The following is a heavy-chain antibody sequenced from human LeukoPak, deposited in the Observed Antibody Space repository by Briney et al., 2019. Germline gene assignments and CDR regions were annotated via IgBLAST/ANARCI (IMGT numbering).Heavy chain of an antibody. D-gene: IGHD5-12*01. CDR1: GFTFSSYA. CDR3: VVRGYSGYDDF. CDR2: ISGSGGST. Sequence: GGSLRLSWAASGFTFSSYAMSWVRQAPGKGLEWVSAISGSGGSTYYADSVKGRFTISRDNSKNTLYLQMNSLRAEDTAVYYCVVRGYSGYDDFWGQGTLVTVSS. J-gene: IGHJ4*02. V-gene: IGHV3-23*01.